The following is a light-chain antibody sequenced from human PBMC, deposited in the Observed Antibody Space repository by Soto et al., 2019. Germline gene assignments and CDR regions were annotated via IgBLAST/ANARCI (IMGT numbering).Light chain of an antibody. CDR2: GTT. V-gene: IGLV1-40*01. J-gene: IGLJ1*01. CDR3: SSYTSSSSLV. CDR1: SSNIGAGYD. Sequence: QSVLTQPPSVSGAPGQRVTISCTGSSSNIGAGYDVHWYQQLPGTAPKLVIYGTTNRPSGVPDRFSGSKSGTSASLAITGLQAEDGADYYCSSYTSSSSLVFGTGTKVTVL.